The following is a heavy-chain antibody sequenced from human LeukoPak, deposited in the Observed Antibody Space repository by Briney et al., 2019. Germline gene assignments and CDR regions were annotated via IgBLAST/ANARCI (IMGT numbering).Heavy chain of an antibody. D-gene: IGHD6-13*01. CDR2: FDPEDGET. J-gene: IGHJ4*02. CDR1: GGTFSSYA. Sequence: ASVKVSCKASGGTFSSYAISWVRQAPGKGLEWMGGFDPEDGETIYAQKFQGRVTMTEDTSTDTAYMELSSLRSEDTAVYYCATVYTQQQLVIFDYWGQGTLVTVSS. CDR3: ATVYTQQQLVIFDY. V-gene: IGHV1-24*01.